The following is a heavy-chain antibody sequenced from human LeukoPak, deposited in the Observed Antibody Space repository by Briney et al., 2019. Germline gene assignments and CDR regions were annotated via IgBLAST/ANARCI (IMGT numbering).Heavy chain of an antibody. V-gene: IGHV1-2*02. CDR1: GYTFTGYY. J-gene: IGHJ4*02. Sequence: ASVKVSCKASGYTFTGYYMHWVRQAPGQGLEWMGWINPNSGGTNYAQKFQGRVTMTRDTSISTAYMELSRLRSDDTAVYYCAGAEYSSSSVDYWGQGTLVTVSS. CDR3: AGAEYSSSSVDY. D-gene: IGHD6-13*01. CDR2: INPNSGGT.